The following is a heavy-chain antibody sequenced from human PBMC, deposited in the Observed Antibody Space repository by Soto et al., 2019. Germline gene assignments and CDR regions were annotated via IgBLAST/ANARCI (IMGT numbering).Heavy chain of an antibody. CDR1: GGSISSGDYY. Sequence: SETLSLTCTVSGGSISSGDYYWSWIRQPPGKGLEWIGYIYYSGSTYYNPSLKSRVTISVDTSKNQFSLKLSSVTAADTAVYYCASKYYYDSSGYWPFDIWGQGTMVTVSS. CDR3: ASKYYYDSSGYWPFDI. D-gene: IGHD3-22*01. J-gene: IGHJ3*02. CDR2: IYYSGST. V-gene: IGHV4-30-4*01.